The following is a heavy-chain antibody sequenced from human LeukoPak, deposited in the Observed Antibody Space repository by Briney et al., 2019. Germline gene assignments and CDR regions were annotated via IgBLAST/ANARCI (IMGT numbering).Heavy chain of an antibody. D-gene: IGHD5-18*01. Sequence: AASVKVSCKASGYTFTSYYMHWVRQAPGQGLEWMGIINPSGGSTSYAQKFQGRVTMTRDTSTSTVYMELSSLRSEDTAVYYCASPGDTAMVSIDAFDIWGQGTMVTVSS. J-gene: IGHJ3*02. CDR2: INPSGGST. CDR3: ASPGDTAMVSIDAFDI. V-gene: IGHV1-46*01. CDR1: GYTFTSYY.